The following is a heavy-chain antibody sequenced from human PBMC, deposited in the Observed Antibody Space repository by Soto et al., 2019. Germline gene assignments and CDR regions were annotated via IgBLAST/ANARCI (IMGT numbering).Heavy chain of an antibody. J-gene: IGHJ5*02. CDR3: DRGGLFGFGELGHNWFDP. CDR2: IYHSGTT. V-gene: IGHV4-30-2*01. Sequence: QLQLQESGSGLVKPSQTLSLTCAVSGGFISSGGYSWRWLRQPPGNGLEWIGYIYHSGTTDYNPSLKSRVTISVDRCKQQCSRKLSSGTAADTAVYYCDRGGLFGFGELGHNWFDPWGQGTLITVSS. CDR1: GGFISSGGYS. D-gene: IGHD3-10*01.